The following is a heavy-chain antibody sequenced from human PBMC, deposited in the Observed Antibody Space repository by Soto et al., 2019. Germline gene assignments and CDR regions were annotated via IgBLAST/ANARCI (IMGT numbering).Heavy chain of an antibody. J-gene: IGHJ4*02. CDR2: IGWDGVNI. Sequence: EVHLVASGGGLVQPGRSLRLSCAASGFRFDDYAIHWVRQAPGKGLDWVAAIGWDGVNIAYADSVKGRFTISRDNARNSLYLQMDSLRVEDTAFYFCARVMAAYNSNDPFDHWGQGTLVTVSS. D-gene: IGHD1-20*01. CDR1: GFRFDDYA. CDR3: ARVMAAYNSNDPFDH. V-gene: IGHV3-9*01.